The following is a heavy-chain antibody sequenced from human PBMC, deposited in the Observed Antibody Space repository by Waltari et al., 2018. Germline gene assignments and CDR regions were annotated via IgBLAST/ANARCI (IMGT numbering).Heavy chain of an antibody. Sequence: EVQLVESGGGLVQPGGSLRLSCEASGFIFSTYWMHWVRQGRGKGLCGVSRIDNGDGSGTSDADSVKGRFTISRDNAKNTLYLQMNSLRAEDTGVYYCARDHYYSKDVWGTGTTVTVSS. CDR3: ARDHYYSKDV. V-gene: IGHV3-74*01. CDR2: IDNGDGSGT. J-gene: IGHJ6*04. CDR1: GFIFSTYW.